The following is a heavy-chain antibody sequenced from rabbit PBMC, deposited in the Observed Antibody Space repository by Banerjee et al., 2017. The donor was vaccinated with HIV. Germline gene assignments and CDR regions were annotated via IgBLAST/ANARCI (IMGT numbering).Heavy chain of an antibody. Sequence: SGFSFSNGYGLCWVRQAPGKGLEWIGCINTGSGSAYYASWVISRFTISKTSSSTVDLKMTSLTAADTATYFCGRESGSAGAGYALWGQGTLVTVS. CDR1: GFSFSNGYG. D-gene: IGHD6-1*01. V-gene: IGHV1S40*01. CDR2: INTGSGSA. J-gene: IGHJ6*01. CDR3: GRESGSAGAGYAL.